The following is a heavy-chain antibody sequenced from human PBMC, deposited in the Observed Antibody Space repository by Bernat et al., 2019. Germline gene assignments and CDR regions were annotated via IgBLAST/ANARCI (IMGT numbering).Heavy chain of an antibody. CDR2: IYSGDSEI. J-gene: IGHJ4*02. V-gene: IGHV5-51*01. Sequence: EVQLVQSGAEVKKPGESLKISCKGSGYSFTNYWIAWLRQMPGKSLEWMGVIYSGDSEIRYSPSFQGQVTISADTSISTAYLQWSSLRASDTAMYYCARHTTGINDYWGQGTLVTVSS. CDR1: GYSFTNYW. CDR3: ARHTTGINDY. D-gene: IGHD2-8*01.